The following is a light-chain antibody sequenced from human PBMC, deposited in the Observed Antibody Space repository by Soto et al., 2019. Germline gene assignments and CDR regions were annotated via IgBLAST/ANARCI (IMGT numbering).Light chain of an antibody. CDR1: QSVSNNY. CDR2: GAS. Sequence: EIVLTQSPGTLSLSPGERATLSCRASQSVSNNYLAWYQQKPGQAPRLLIHGASNRATGIPDRFSGSGSGTDFTLTISRLEPEDFAVYYCQQYGSSGTFGQGTQVDIK. CDR3: QQYGSSGT. J-gene: IGKJ1*01. V-gene: IGKV3-20*01.